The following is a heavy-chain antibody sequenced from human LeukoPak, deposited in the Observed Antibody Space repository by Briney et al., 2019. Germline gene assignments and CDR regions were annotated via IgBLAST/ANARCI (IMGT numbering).Heavy chain of an antibody. CDR1: GFTFSTYG. V-gene: IGHV3-23*01. J-gene: IGHJ6*03. CDR2: ISESGDST. CDR3: AKDEQWPESHIYYMDV. Sequence: GGSLTLSCAASGFTFSTYGMSWVRQAPGKGLEWVSAISESGDSTYYADSVKGRFTISRDNSKNTLYLQMNSLRAEDTAVYYCAKDEQWPESHIYYMDVWGKGTTVTISS. D-gene: IGHD6-19*01.